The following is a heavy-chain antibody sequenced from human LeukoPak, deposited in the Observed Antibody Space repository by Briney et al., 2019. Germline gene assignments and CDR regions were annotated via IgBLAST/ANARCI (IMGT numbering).Heavy chain of an antibody. J-gene: IGHJ4*02. D-gene: IGHD4-11*01. V-gene: IGHV3-74*01. CDR3: ARSNQADDY. CDR2: INTGGSST. CDR1: GFTFSNYW. Sequence: PGGSLRLSCTASGFTFSNYWTHWVRQVPGKGLVWVSRINTGGSSTTYADSVKGRFTISRDNAKNTLYLQMNSLRVEDTAVYYCARSNQADDYWGQGTLVTVSS.